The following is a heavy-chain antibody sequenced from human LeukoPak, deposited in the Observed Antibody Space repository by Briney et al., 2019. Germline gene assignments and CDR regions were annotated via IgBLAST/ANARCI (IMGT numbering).Heavy chain of an antibody. CDR3: ARETHYWNSRSSHGGA. Sequence: SGTLSLTSAVSGLSITHVYYWGWIRQPPGKGLEWIGCLYHSGVTYYNPSLESRVSISVDTSKNQFSLKLMSVNDADTAVYYCARETHYWNSRSSHGGAWGQGTLVTVSS. CDR1: GLSITHVYY. CDR2: LYHSGVT. V-gene: IGHV4-38-2*01. D-gene: IGHD1-1*01. J-gene: IGHJ5*02.